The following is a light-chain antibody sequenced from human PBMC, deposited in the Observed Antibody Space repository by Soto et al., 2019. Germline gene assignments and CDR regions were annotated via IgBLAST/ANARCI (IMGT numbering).Light chain of an antibody. CDR1: FSDVGGYDF. CDR3: GSYSTSGSVV. Sequence: QSALTQPASVSGSPGQSIAISCTGTFSDVGGYDFVAWYQQHPGKAPKVIIYYVNNRPSGVSNRFFGSKSGNTASLTISGLQTEDEADYYCGSYSTSGSVVFGGGTKLTVL. CDR2: YVN. J-gene: IGLJ2*01. V-gene: IGLV2-14*01.